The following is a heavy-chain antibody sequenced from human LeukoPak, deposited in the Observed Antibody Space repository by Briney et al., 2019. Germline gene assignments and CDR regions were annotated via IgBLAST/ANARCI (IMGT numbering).Heavy chain of an antibody. CDR3: ARGNGSREATIPWVGYMDV. V-gene: IGHV4-34*01. D-gene: IGHD5-12*01. J-gene: IGHJ6*03. CDR1: GGSFSGYY. CDR2: INHSGST. Sequence: SETLSLTCAVYGGSFSGYYWSWIRQPPGKGLEWIGEINHSGSTNYNPSLKSRVTISVDTSKNQFSLKLSSVTAADTAVYYCARGNGSREATIPWVGYMDVWGKGTTVTVSS.